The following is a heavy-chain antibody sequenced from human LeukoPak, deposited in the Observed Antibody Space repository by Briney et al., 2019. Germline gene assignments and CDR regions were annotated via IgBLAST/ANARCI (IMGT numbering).Heavy chain of an antibody. CDR3: ARERPNSGYFDY. CDR2: INPNSGGT. J-gene: IGHJ4*02. Sequence: ASVKVSCKASGYTFTGYYMHWVRQAPGQGLEWMGWINPNSGGTNYAQKFQGRVTMTRDTSISTAYMELSSLRSEDTAVYYCARERPNSGYFDYWGQGTLVTVSS. CDR1: GYTFTGYY. D-gene: IGHD2-21*01. V-gene: IGHV1-2*02.